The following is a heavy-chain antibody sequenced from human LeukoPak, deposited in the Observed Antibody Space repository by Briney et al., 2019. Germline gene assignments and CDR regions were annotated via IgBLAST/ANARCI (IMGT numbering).Heavy chain of an antibody. CDR2: IYPGDSDT. Sequence: GESLKISCKGSGYSFTSYWISWVRQMPGKGLEWMGIIYPGDSDTRYSPSFQGQVTISADKSISTAYLQWSSLKASDTAMYYCARPRGYCSSTSCYLAYWGQGTLVTVSS. CDR3: ARPRGYCSSTSCYLAY. D-gene: IGHD2-2*01. J-gene: IGHJ4*02. V-gene: IGHV5-51*01. CDR1: GYSFTSYW.